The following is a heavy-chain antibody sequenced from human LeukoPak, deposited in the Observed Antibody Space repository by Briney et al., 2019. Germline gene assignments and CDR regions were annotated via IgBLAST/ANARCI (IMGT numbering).Heavy chain of an antibody. CDR1: GFTFGDYA. D-gene: IGHD1-14*01. CDR2: IRSKAYGGTT. CDR3: TRSANRDAFDI. J-gene: IGHJ3*02. Sequence: PGGSLRLSCTASGFTFGDYAMSWVRQAPGKGLEXXXXIRSKAYGGTTEYAASVKGRFSISRDDSKSIAYLQMNSLKTEDTAVYYCTRSANRDAFDIWGQGTMVTVFS. V-gene: IGHV3-49*04.